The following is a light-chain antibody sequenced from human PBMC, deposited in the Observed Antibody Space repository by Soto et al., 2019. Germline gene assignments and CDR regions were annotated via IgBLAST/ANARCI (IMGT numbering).Light chain of an antibody. CDR3: SLYTSSSTWV. V-gene: IGLV2-18*01. CDR2: EVS. Sequence: QSALTQPPSVSGSPGQSVTISCTGTSSDVGSYNRVSWYQQPPGTAPKLMIYEVSNRPSGVPDRFSGSKSGNTASLTISGLLAEDEADYYCSLYTSSSTWVFGGGTKLTVL. J-gene: IGLJ3*02. CDR1: SSDVGSYNR.